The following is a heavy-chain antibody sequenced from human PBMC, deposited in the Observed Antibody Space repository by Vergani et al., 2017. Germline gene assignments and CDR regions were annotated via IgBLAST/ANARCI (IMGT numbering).Heavy chain of an antibody. Sequence: QVQLVQSGSELKKPGASVKVSCKASGYTFTSYAMCWVRQAPVQGLEWMGWINTNTGNHTYAQGFTGRFVFSLDTSVSTAYLQISSLKAEDTAVYYCARERGITMVRGVGIAGYWGQGTLVTVSS. CDR2: INTNTGNH. CDR1: GYTFTSYA. CDR3: ARERGITMVRGVGIAGY. J-gene: IGHJ4*02. D-gene: IGHD3-10*01. V-gene: IGHV7-4-1*02.